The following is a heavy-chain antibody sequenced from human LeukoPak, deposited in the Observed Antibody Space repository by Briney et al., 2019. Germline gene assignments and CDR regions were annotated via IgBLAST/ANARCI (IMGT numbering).Heavy chain of an antibody. CDR2: MLDTVTT. CDR3: AAIKRGNIFGYFDF. V-gene: IGHV4-59*03. J-gene: IGHJ4*02. D-gene: IGHD5-18*01. CDR1: GGSISSHY. Sequence: SETLSLTCAVSGGSISSHYWSWIRQPPGKGLEWIGYMLDTVTTKDNPSLKSRFTMSADTSKNQFSLRLTSVNAADTAVYYCAAIKRGNIFGYFDFWGEGITVTVSS.